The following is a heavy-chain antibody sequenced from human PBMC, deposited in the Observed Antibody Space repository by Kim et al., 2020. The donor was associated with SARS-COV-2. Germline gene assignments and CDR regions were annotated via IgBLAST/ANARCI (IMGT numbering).Heavy chain of an antibody. Sequence: SETLSLTCTVSSDSISSYYCSWIRQLPGKGLEWIGYIYYSGSTNYNPSLKSRVTISWDTSKNQFSLDLTSVTDADTAVYYCARSEGRGGRHQFDYWGQGILVTVST. CDR2: IYYSGST. CDR1: SDSISSYY. J-gene: IGHJ4*02. V-gene: IGHV4-59*01. CDR3: ARSEGRGGRHQFDY. D-gene: IGHD6-25*01.